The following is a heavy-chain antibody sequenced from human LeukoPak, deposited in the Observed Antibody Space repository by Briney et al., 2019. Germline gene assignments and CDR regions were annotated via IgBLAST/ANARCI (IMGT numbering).Heavy chain of an antibody. V-gene: IGHV4-34*01. J-gene: IGHJ4*02. CDR3: ARVLPAANSDY. Sequence: SETLSHTCAVYGGSFSGYYWSWIRQPPGKGLEWIGEINHSGSTNYNPSLKSRVTISVDTSKNQFSLKLSSVTAADTAVYYCARVLPAANSDYWGQGTLVTVSS. CDR2: INHSGST. CDR1: GGSFSGYY. D-gene: IGHD2-2*01.